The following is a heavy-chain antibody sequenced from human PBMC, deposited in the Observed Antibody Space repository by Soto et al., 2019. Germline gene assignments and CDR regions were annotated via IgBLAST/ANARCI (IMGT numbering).Heavy chain of an antibody. CDR2: ISYDGSNK. J-gene: IGHJ6*02. Sequence: PGGSLRLSCAASGFTFSSYGMHWVRQAPGKGLEWVAVISYDGSNKYYADSVKGRFTISRDNSKNTLYLQMNSLRAEDTAVYYCAKDRRIAVAGPFAGYYYYGMDVWGQGTTVTVS. D-gene: IGHD6-19*01. V-gene: IGHV3-30*18. CDR3: AKDRRIAVAGPFAGYYYYGMDV. CDR1: GFTFSSYG.